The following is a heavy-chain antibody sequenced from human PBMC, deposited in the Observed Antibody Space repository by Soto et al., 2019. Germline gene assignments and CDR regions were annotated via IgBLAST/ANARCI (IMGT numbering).Heavy chain of an antibody. V-gene: IGHV4-39*01. CDR2: IHYSGNT. D-gene: IGHD1-1*01. J-gene: IGHJ6*03. CDR1: GDSISSSRYH. Sequence: SETLSLTCTVSGDSISSSRYHWGWIRQPPGKGLEWIGTIHYSGNTYYNPSLKSRVTISVDTSQNQFALKLSSVTAADTAVYYCARHHTTLYYYYYMDVWGKGTTVTVSS. CDR3: ARHHTTLYYYYYMDV.